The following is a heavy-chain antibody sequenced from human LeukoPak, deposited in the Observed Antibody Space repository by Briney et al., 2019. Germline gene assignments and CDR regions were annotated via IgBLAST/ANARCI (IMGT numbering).Heavy chain of an antibody. Sequence: SGGSLRLSCAASGFTVSSNYMSWVRQAPGKGLEWVSVIYSGGSTYYADSVKGRFTISRDNSKNTLYLQMNSLRAEDTAVYYCARESHYYGSGAFDYWGQGTLVTVSS. CDR3: ARESHYYGSGAFDY. V-gene: IGHV3-66*01. D-gene: IGHD3-10*01. CDR2: IYSGGST. CDR1: GFTVSSNY. J-gene: IGHJ4*02.